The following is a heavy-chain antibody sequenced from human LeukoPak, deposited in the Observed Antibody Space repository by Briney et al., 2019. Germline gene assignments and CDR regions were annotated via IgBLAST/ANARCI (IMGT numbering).Heavy chain of an antibody. J-gene: IGHJ4*02. Sequence: PGGSLRLSCGASRLTFSTYSMNWVRQAPGKGLEWVSYISSDSGTIYYADSVKGRFTISRDNAKNSLYLQMNSLRVEDTAMYYCARDLTSSGWYRGFDCWGQGTLVTVSP. CDR3: ARDLTSSGWYRGFDC. CDR1: RLTFSTYS. D-gene: IGHD6-19*01. CDR2: ISSDSGTI. V-gene: IGHV3-48*01.